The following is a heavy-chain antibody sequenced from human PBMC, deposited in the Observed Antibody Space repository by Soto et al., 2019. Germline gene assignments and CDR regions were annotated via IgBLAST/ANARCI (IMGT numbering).Heavy chain of an antibody. Sequence: QITLKESGPTLVRPTQTLTLTCTFSGFSLSTSGVGVGWIRQPPGKALEWLALIYWDDDKRYSPSLKSRLTITKDPCKIQVVLTMTNMDPVDTATYYCAHSRCGRDCLQYYSSHYYYGMDVWGQGTTVTVS. J-gene: IGHJ6*02. CDR1: GFSLSTSGVG. CDR3: AHSRCGRDCLQYYSSHYYYGMDV. D-gene: IGHD2-21*02. CDR2: IYWDDDK. V-gene: IGHV2-5*02.